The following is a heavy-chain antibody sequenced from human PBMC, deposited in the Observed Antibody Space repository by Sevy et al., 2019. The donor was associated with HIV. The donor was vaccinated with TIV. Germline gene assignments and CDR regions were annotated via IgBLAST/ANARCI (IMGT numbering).Heavy chain of an antibody. CDR2: MNPNSGNT. J-gene: IGHJ5*02. CDR1: GYTFTSYD. V-gene: IGHV1-8*01. D-gene: IGHD6-13*01. CDR3: ARGGRIYSSTKTPVDP. Sequence: ASVKVSFKASGYTFTSYDINWVRQATGQGLEWMGWMNPNSGNTGYAQKFQGRVTMTRNTSISTAYMELSSLRSEDTAVYYCARGGRIYSSTKTPVDPWGQGTLVTVSS.